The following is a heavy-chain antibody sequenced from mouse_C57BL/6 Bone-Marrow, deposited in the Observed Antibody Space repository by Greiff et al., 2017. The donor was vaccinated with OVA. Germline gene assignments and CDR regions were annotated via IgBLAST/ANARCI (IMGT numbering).Heavy chain of an antibody. V-gene: IGHV5-6*02. Sequence: DVKLVESGGDLVKPGGSLKLSCAASGFTFSSYGMSWVRQTPDKRLEWVATISSGGSYTYYPDSVKGRFTISRDNAKNTLYLQMSSLKSEDTAMYYCARHPLYYRNWYFDVWGTGTTVTVSS. CDR3: ARHPLYYRNWYFDV. D-gene: IGHD2-12*01. CDR1: GFTFSSYG. CDR2: ISSGGSYT. J-gene: IGHJ1*03.